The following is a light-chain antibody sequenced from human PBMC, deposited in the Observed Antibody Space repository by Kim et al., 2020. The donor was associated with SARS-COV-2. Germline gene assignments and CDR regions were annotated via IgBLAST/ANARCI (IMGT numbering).Light chain of an antibody. V-gene: IGLV2-11*01. CDR3: CSYAGSYTWV. CDR2: DVN. CDR1: SSNIGGYKY. Sequence: QSALTQTRSVSGSPGQSVTISCTGTSSNIGGYKYVSWYQHHAGEAPKLLIYDVNKRPSGVPDRFSGSKSGNTASLIISGLQAGDEAEYHCCSYAGSYTWVFGGGTQLTVL. J-gene: IGLJ3*02.